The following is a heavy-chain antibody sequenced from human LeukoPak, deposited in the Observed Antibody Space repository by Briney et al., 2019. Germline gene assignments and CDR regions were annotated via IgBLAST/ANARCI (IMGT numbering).Heavy chain of an antibody. CDR2: ISGSGGST. V-gene: IGHV3-23*01. J-gene: IGHJ5*02. Sequence: PGASLRLSCAASGFTFSSYAMSWVRQAPGKGLEWVSAISGSGGSTYYADSVKGRFTISRDNSKNTLYLQMNSLRAEDTAVYYCAKATEWLVPNWFDPWGQGTLVTVSA. D-gene: IGHD6-19*01. CDR3: AKATEWLVPNWFDP. CDR1: GFTFSSYA.